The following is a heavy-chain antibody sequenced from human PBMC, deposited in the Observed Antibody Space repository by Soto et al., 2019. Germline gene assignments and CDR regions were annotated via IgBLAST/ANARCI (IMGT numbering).Heavy chain of an antibody. Sequence: SETLPLTCAVSGYSISSGYYWGWIRQPPGKGLEWIGSIYHSGSTYYNPSLKSRVTISVDTSKNQFSLKLSSVTAADTAVYYCARDQRYDFWSGRFDPWGQGTLVTAPQ. J-gene: IGHJ5*02. D-gene: IGHD3-3*01. V-gene: IGHV4-38-2*02. CDR3: ARDQRYDFWSGRFDP. CDR2: IYHSGST. CDR1: GYSISSGYY.